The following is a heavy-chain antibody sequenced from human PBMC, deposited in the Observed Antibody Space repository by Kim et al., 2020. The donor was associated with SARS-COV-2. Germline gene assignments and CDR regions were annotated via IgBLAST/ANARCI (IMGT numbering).Heavy chain of an antibody. D-gene: IGHD5-18*01. J-gene: IGHJ4*02. V-gene: IGHV4-30-2*01. CDR3: ARVSGYSYGLYYFDY. Sequence: PSLKSRVTISVDRSKNQFSLKLSSVTAADTAVYYCARVSGYSYGLYYFDYWGQGTLVTVSS.